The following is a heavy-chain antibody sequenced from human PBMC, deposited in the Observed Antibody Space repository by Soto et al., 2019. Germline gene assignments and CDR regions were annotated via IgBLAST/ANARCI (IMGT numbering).Heavy chain of an antibody. Sequence: QVQLVESGGGVVQPGRSLRLSCAASGFTFSSYGMHWVRQAPGKGLEWVAVISYDGSNKYYADSVKDRFTISRDNSKNTLYLQMNSLRAEDTVVYYCAKDRGYCSGGSCHYFDYWGQGTLVTVSS. D-gene: IGHD2-15*01. CDR2: ISYDGSNK. J-gene: IGHJ4*02. CDR1: GFTFSSYG. V-gene: IGHV3-30*18. CDR3: AKDRGYCSGGSCHYFDY.